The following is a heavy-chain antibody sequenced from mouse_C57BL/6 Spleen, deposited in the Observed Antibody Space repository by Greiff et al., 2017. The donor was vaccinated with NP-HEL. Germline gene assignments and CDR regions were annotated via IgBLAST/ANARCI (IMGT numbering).Heavy chain of an antibody. V-gene: IGHV1-52*01. Sequence: QVQLQQPGAELVRPGSSVKLSCKASGYTFTSYWMHWVKQRPLQGLEWIGNIYPSDSETHYNQKFKDKATLTVDKSSSTAYMQLSSLTSEDSAVYYCARGIITTVVEYFDVWGTGTTVTVSS. CDR2: IYPSDSET. CDR3: ARGIITTVVEYFDV. D-gene: IGHD1-1*01. CDR1: GYTFTSYW. J-gene: IGHJ1*03.